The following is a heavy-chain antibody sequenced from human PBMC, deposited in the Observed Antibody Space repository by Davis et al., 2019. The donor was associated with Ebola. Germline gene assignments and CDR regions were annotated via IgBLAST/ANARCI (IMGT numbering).Heavy chain of an antibody. J-gene: IGHJ6*02. CDR3: ASGGIYCSGSSCATYYYYGMDV. CDR1: GYSFTSFA. CDR2: INGGNGNT. D-gene: IGHD2-2*01. V-gene: IGHV1-3*01. Sequence: AASVKVSCKASGYSFTSFAMHWVRQVPGQRLEWLGWINGGNGNTKYSQKFQGRVTITRDTSASTAYMELSSLSSEDTAVYYCASGGIYCSGSSCATYYYYGMDVWGQGTTVTVSS.